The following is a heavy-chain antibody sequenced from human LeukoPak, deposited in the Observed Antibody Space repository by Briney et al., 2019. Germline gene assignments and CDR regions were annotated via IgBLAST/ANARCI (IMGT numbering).Heavy chain of an antibody. CDR1: GYTFTGYY. D-gene: IGHD1-26*01. J-gene: IGHJ4*02. CDR2: INPNSGGT. Sequence: GASVTVSCKASGYTFTGYYMHWVRQAPGQGLEWMGWINPNSGGTNYAQKFQGRVTMTRDTSISTAYMELSRLRSDDTAVYYCARARYSGSYYVDYWGQGTLVTVSS. CDR3: ARARYSGSYYVDY. V-gene: IGHV1-2*02.